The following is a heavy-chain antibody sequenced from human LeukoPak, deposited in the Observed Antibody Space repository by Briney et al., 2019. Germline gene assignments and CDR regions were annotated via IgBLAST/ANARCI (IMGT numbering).Heavy chain of an antibody. Sequence: GGSLRLSCAASGFTFSSYWVSWVRQAPGKGLEWVANIKQDGSEKYYVDSVKGRFTISRDNAKNSLYLQMSSLRAEDTAVYYCARAVRGDYWGQGTLVTVSS. J-gene: IGHJ4*02. CDR2: IKQDGSEK. CDR3: ARAVRGDY. D-gene: IGHD3-3*01. CDR1: GFTFSSYW. V-gene: IGHV3-7*01.